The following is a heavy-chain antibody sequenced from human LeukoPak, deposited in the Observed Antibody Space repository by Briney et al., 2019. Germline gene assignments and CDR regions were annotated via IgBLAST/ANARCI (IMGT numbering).Heavy chain of an antibody. D-gene: IGHD2-21*01. J-gene: IGHJ3*02. CDR1: GFIFSSHG. CDR2: IRYDGGNK. Sequence: GGSLRLSCAASGFIFSSHGMHWVRQAPGKGLEWVAFIRYDGGNKYYADSVKGRFTISRDNSKNPLYLQMNSLRAEDTAVYYCAKARSYCGGDCSLYAFDIWGQGTMVTVSS. CDR3: AKARSYCGGDCSLYAFDI. V-gene: IGHV3-30*02.